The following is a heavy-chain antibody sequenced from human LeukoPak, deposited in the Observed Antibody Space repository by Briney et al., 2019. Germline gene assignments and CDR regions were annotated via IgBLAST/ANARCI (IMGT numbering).Heavy chain of an antibody. D-gene: IGHD3-10*01. Sequence: GGSLRLSCAASGFTFDDYAMHWVRQAPGEGLEWVSGISWNSGSIGYADSVKGRFTISRDNAKNSLYLQMNSLRAEDMALYYCARDRHAWFGDGDYFDYWGQGTLVTVSS. V-gene: IGHV3-9*03. CDR2: ISWNSGSI. CDR3: ARDRHAWFGDGDYFDY. J-gene: IGHJ4*02. CDR1: GFTFDDYA.